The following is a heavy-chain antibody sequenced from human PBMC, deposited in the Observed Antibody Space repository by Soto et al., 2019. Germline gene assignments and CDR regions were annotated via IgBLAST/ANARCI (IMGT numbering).Heavy chain of an antibody. J-gene: IGHJ4*02. V-gene: IGHV3-33*01. Sequence: GWSLRLSCAASGFTFDTYVMHWVRQAPGRGLEWVALIWYDGSNKYYADSVKGRFTISRDNSKNTLYLQMNSLRAEDTAVYYCARGARDFDYWGQGTLVTVSS. CDR2: IWYDGSNK. D-gene: IGHD3-16*01. CDR1: GFTFDTYV. CDR3: ARGARDFDY.